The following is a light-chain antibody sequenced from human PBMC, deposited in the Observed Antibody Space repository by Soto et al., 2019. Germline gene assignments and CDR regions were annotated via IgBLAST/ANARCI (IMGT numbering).Light chain of an antibody. CDR2: EVS. J-gene: IGLJ2*01. V-gene: IGLV2-8*01. CDR3: TSYAGSNNVL. Sequence: QSALTQPPSASGYPGQSVTISCTGTSSDVGGYDFVSWYQQHPGKAPKLMIYEVSKRRSGVPDRFSGSKSGNTASLTVSGLQAEDEGEYYCTSYAGSNNVLFGGGTKLTV. CDR1: SSDVGGYDF.